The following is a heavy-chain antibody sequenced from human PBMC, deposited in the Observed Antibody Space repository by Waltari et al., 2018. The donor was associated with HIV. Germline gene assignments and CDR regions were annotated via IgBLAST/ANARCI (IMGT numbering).Heavy chain of an antibody. Sequence: QVRLNQWGAGLLKPSETLSLTCAVYGGSFSGNYWTWIRQPPGKGLEWIGEINHAGITNYNPSVKSRVTMSVDTSMNQFSLKLTSVTAADTALYYCARRAPMAYFDYWGQGSLVTVSS. V-gene: IGHV4-34*01. CDR1: GGSFSGNY. CDR2: INHAGIT. CDR3: ARRAPMAYFDY. D-gene: IGHD2-8*01. J-gene: IGHJ4*02.